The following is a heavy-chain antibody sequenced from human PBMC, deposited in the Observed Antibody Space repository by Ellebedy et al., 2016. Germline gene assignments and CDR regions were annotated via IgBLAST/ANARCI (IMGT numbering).Heavy chain of an antibody. Sequence: SQTLSLTCAISGDSVSSNSAAWNWIRQSPSRGLEWLGRTYYRSKWYNDYAVSVKSRITINPDTSKNQFSLQLNSVTPEDTAVYYCARDGYYYDSSGYYYWAYFDIWGQGTMVTVSS. CDR1: GDSVSSNSAA. D-gene: IGHD3-22*01. J-gene: IGHJ3*02. CDR3: ARDGYYYDSSGYYYWAYFDI. V-gene: IGHV6-1*01. CDR2: TYYRSKWYN.